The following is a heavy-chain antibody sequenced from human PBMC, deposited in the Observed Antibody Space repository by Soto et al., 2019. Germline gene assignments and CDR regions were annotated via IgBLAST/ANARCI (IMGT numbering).Heavy chain of an antibody. CDR2: IYYSGST. D-gene: IGHD5-18*01. Sequence: SETLSLTCTVSGGSISSYYWSWIRQPPGKGLEWIGYIYYSGSTNYNPSLKSRVTISVDTSKNQLSQKLSSVTAADTAVYYCARHRYSYGVYYFDYWGQGTLVTVSS. V-gene: IGHV4-59*08. CDR1: GGSISSYY. J-gene: IGHJ4*02. CDR3: ARHRYSYGVYYFDY.